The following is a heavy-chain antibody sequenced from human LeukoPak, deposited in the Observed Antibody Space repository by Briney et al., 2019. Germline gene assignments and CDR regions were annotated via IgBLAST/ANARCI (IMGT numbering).Heavy chain of an antibody. Sequence: GGSLRLSCAASGFTFSSYGMNWVRQAPGKGLEWVAFIRYDGSNIFYADSVKGRFTISRDNSKNTLYLQMNSLRGDDTAVYYCARDGNDLLLWFGERENYFDYWGQGTLVTVSS. CDR1: GFTFSSYG. CDR2: IRYDGSNI. D-gene: IGHD3-10*01. CDR3: ARDGNDLLLWFGERENYFDY. V-gene: IGHV3-30*02. J-gene: IGHJ4*02.